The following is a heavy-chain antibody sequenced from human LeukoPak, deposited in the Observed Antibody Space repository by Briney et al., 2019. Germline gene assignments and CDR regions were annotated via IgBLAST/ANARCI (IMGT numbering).Heavy chain of an antibody. CDR2: INHSGST. V-gene: IGHV4-34*01. Sequence: SETLSLTCAVYGGSFSGYYWSWIRQPPEKGLEWIGEINHSGSTNYNPSLKSRVTISVDTSKNQFSLKLSSVTAADTAVYYCARRISFYGGNNNWFDPWGQGTLVTVSS. CDR3: ARRISFYGGNNNWFDP. CDR1: GGSFSGYY. D-gene: IGHD4-23*01. J-gene: IGHJ5*02.